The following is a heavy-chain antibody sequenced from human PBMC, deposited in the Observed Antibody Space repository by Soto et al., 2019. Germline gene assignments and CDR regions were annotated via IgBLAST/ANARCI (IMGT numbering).Heavy chain of an antibody. Sequence: ETLSLTCSVSGASISTITSFWGWIRQPPGKGLECIGTIFYSGSTYYNPSLKSRVTISVDTSKNQISLKLTSVTAADTALFYCARLSSIRGWSLDSWGQGTLVTVSS. D-gene: IGHD6-19*01. CDR2: IFYSGST. J-gene: IGHJ4*02. CDR3: ARLSSIRGWSLDS. CDR1: GASISTITSF. V-gene: IGHV4-39*01.